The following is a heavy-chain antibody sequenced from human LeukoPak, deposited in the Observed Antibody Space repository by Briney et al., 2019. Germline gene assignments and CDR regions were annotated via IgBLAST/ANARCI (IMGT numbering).Heavy chain of an antibody. CDR1: GGSFSGYY. J-gene: IGHJ5*02. D-gene: IGHD3-10*01. V-gene: IGHV4-34*01. Sequence: SETLSFTCAVYGGSFSGYYWSWIRQPPGKGLEWIGEINHSGSTNYNPSLKSRVTISVDTSKNQFSLKLSSVTAADTAVYYCARDYGSGSYIGARTYNWFDPWGQGTLVTVSS. CDR3: ARDYGSGSYIGARTYNWFDP. CDR2: INHSGST.